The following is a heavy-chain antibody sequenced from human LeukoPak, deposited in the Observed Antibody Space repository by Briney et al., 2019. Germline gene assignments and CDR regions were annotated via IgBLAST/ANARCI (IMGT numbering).Heavy chain of an antibody. CDR1: GFTFSGYS. J-gene: IGHJ4*02. V-gene: IGHV3-21*01. CDR3: ARGAVVVPAASRADY. D-gene: IGHD2-2*01. CDR2: ISSSSSYI. Sequence: GGSLRLSCAASGFTFSGYSMNWVRQAPGKGLEWVSAISSSSSYIYYADSVKGRFTISRDNAKNSLYLQMNSLRAEDTAVYYCARGAVVVPAASRADYWGQGTLVTVSS.